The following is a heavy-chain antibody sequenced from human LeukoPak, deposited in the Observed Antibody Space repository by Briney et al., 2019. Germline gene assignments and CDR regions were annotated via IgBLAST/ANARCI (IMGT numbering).Heavy chain of an antibody. D-gene: IGHD4-17*01. CDR3: ARHPYTATTLAPFDY. CDR2: IYYSGST. V-gene: IGHV4-59*08. J-gene: IGHJ4*02. Sequence: SETLSLTCTVSGGSISSYYWSWIRQPPGKGLEWIGYIYYSGSTNYNPSLKSRVTISVDTSKNQFSLKLSSVTAADTAVYYCARHPYTATTLAPFDYWGQGTLVTVSS. CDR1: GGSISSYY.